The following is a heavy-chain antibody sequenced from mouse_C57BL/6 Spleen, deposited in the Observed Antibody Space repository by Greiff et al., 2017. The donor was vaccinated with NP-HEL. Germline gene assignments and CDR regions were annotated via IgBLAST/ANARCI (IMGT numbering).Heavy chain of an antibody. D-gene: IGHD1-1*01. J-gene: IGHJ1*03. Sequence: EVQVVESGGGLVQPGGSLSLSCAASGFTFTDSYMSWVRQPPGKALEWLGFIRNKANGYTTEYSASVKGRFTISRDNSQSILYLQMNALRAEDSATYYCARHTPYYGSSSWYFDVWGTGTTVTVSS. CDR3: ARHTPYYGSSSWYFDV. CDR2: IRNKANGYTT. CDR1: GFTFTDSY. V-gene: IGHV7-3*01.